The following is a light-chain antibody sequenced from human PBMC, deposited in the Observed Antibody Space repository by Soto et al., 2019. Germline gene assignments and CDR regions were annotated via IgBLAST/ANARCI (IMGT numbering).Light chain of an antibody. CDR1: SSDVGGYNY. Sequence: QSVLTQPPSASGSPGQSVTISCTGTSSDVGGYNYVSWYQQHPGKAPKLMISEVSKRPSGVPDRFSGSKSGNTASLTVSGLQAEDEDYYYCSSFAGNNNFVFGGGTKLTVL. CDR3: SSFAGNNNFV. J-gene: IGLJ2*01. V-gene: IGLV2-8*01. CDR2: EVS.